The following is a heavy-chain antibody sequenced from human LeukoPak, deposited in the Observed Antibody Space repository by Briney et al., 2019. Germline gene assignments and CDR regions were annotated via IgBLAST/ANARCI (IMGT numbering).Heavy chain of an antibody. V-gene: IGHV3-7*01. J-gene: IGHJ4*02. Sequence: PSETLSLTCTVSGGSISSYYWSWVRQAPGKGLEWVANIKQDGSEKYYVDSVKGRFTISRDNAKNSLYLQMNSLRAEDTAVYYCARVRGTHQWLVLGPFDYWGQGTLVTVSS. D-gene: IGHD6-19*01. CDR3: ARVRGTHQWLVLGPFDY. CDR1: GGSISSYY. CDR2: IKQDGSEK.